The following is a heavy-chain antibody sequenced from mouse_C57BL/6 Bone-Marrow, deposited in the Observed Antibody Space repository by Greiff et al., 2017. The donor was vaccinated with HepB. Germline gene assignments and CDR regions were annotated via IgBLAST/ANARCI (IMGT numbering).Heavy chain of an antibody. V-gene: IGHV2-4*01. CDR1: GFSLTSYG. CDR3: AKNDDYYFWYFDV. D-gene: IGHD2-3*01. CDR2: IWSGGST. J-gene: IGHJ1*03. Sequence: VHLVESGPGLVQPSQSLSITCTVSGFSLTSYGVHWVRQPPGKGLEWLGVIWSGGSTDYNAAFISRLSISKDNSKSQVFFKMNSLQADDTAIYYCAKNDDYYFWYFDVWGKGTTVTVSS.